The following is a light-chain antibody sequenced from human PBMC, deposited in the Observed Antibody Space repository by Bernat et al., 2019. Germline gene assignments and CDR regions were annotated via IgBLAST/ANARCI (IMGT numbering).Light chain of an antibody. Sequence: QSVLTQPPSASGTPGQRVTISCSGSSSNIGSNYVYWYQQLPGTAPKLLIYRNNQRPSAVPDPFSGSKSGTAASLAISGRRSEDEADYYCAAWDDSMSGWVFGGGTKLTVL. V-gene: IGLV1-47*01. J-gene: IGLJ3*02. CDR3: AAWDDSMSGWV. CDR1: SSNIGSNY. CDR2: RNN.